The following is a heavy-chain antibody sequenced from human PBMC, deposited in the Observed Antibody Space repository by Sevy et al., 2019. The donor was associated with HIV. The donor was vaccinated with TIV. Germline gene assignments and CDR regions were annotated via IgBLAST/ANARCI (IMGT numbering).Heavy chain of an antibody. Sequence: ASVKVSCKASGGTFSSYGISWVRQAPGQGLEWMGGIIPILGTVNYAQKFQGRVTITADEPTKTAYMELSSLRSEDTAVDYCARGGGNGWYYFDYWGQETLVTVSS. CDR1: GGTFSSYG. V-gene: IGHV1-69*13. D-gene: IGHD6-19*01. CDR2: IIPILGTV. J-gene: IGHJ4*02. CDR3: ARGGGNGWYYFDY.